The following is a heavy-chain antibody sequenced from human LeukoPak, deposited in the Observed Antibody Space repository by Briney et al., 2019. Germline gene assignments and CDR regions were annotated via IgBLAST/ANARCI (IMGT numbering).Heavy chain of an antibody. D-gene: IGHD6-13*01. CDR3: ARQHYSSSLDY. Sequence: GSLRLSCAASGFTFSNYNMNWVRQAPGKGLEWIGSIYYSGSTYYNPSLKSRVTISVDTSKNQFSLKLSSVTAADTAVYYCARQHYSSSLDYWGQGTLVTVSS. CDR1: GFTFSNYN. J-gene: IGHJ4*02. V-gene: IGHV4-59*05. CDR2: IYYSGST.